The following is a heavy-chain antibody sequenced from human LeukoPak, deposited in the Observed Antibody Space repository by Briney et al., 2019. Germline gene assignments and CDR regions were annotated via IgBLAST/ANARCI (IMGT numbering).Heavy chain of an antibody. CDR1: GFTFRNYG. V-gene: IGHV3-33*01. D-gene: IGHD6-13*01. Sequence: GGSLRLSCAASGFTFRNYGMHWVRQAPGKGLEWVAVIWSDGSTKYYAESVQGRFTISRDTSKNRLYLQLNSLRVEDTAVFYCARDTSSSWYYFDHWGQGTLVTVSS. J-gene: IGHJ4*02. CDR3: ARDTSSSWYYFDH. CDR2: IWSDGSTK.